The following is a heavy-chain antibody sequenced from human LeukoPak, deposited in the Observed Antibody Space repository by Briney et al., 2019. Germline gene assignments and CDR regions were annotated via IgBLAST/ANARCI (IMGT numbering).Heavy chain of an antibody. D-gene: IGHD1-26*01. V-gene: IGHV4-34*01. J-gene: IGHJ4*02. Sequence: SETLSLTCAVYGGSFSGYYWSWIRQPPGKGLEWIGEINHSGSTNYNPSLKSRVTISVDTSKNQFSLKLSSVTAADTAVYYCAGRVGALIDYWGQGTLVTVSS. CDR2: INHSGST. CDR3: AGRVGALIDY. CDR1: GGSFSGYY.